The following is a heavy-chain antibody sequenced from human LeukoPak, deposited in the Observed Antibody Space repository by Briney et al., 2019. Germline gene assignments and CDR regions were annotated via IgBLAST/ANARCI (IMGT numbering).Heavy chain of an antibody. J-gene: IGHJ4*02. D-gene: IGHD3-10*01. V-gene: IGHV3-66*01. Sequence: SGGPLRFSCAASGFTVSPNYMNWVRQAPGKGLEWVSIIYSGGNTYYADSVKGRFTISRDNSKNTLYLQVNSLRAEDTAIYYCASGRYYFHYWGQGTLVTVSS. CDR2: IYSGGNT. CDR1: GFTVSPNY. CDR3: ASGRYYFHY.